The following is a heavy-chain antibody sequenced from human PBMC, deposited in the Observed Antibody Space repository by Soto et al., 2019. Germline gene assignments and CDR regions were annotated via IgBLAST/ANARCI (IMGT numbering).Heavy chain of an antibody. Sequence: ASVKVSCKASGFTFTSSAVQWVRQARGQRLEWIGWIVVGSGNTNYAQKFQERVTITRDMSTSTAYMELSSLSSEDTAVYYCAASPPYYYGSGSYYAFDPWGQGTLVTVSS. CDR3: AASPPYYYGSGSYYAFDP. V-gene: IGHV1-58*01. CDR1: GFTFTSSA. CDR2: IVVGSGNT. D-gene: IGHD3-10*01. J-gene: IGHJ5*02.